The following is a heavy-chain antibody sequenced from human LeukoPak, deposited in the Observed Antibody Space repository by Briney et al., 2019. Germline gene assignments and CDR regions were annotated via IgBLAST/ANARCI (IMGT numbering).Heavy chain of an antibody. V-gene: IGHV1-2*02. Sequence: ASVKVSCKASGYTFTGYYMHWVRQAPGQGLEWMGWINPNSGGTNYAQKFQGRVTMTRDTSISTAYMELRSLRSDDTAVYYCARDTRGPYDSSGYYYYWGQGTLVTVSS. CDR2: INPNSGGT. CDR1: GYTFTGYY. J-gene: IGHJ4*02. D-gene: IGHD3-22*01. CDR3: ARDTRGPYDSSGYYYY.